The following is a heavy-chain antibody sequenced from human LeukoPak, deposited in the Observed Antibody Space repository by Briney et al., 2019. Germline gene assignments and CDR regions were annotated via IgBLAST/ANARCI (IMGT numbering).Heavy chain of an antibody. CDR1: VGSFSGYY. J-gene: IGHJ4*02. V-gene: IGHV4-34*01. CDR2: INHSGST. CDR3: ARGLRKVRGVKAFDY. D-gene: IGHD3-10*01. Sequence: SETLSLTCAVYVGSFSGYYWSWIRQPPGKGLEWIGEINHSGSTNYNPSLKSRVTISVDTSKNQFPLKLSSVTAADTAVYYCARGLRKVRGVKAFDYWGQGTLVTVSS.